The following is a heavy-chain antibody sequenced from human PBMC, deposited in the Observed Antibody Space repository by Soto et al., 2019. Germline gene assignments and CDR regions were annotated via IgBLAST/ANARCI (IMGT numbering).Heavy chain of an antibody. CDR2: ISYDGSNK. J-gene: IGHJ3*02. Sequence: GGSLRLSCAASGFTFSSYGMHWVRQAPGKGLEWVAVISYDGSNKYYADSVKGRFTISRDNSKNTLYLQMNSLRAEDTAVYYCAKARLYCSSTSCYDSSSAFDIWGQGTMVTVSS. CDR1: GFTFSSYG. D-gene: IGHD2-2*01. V-gene: IGHV3-30*18. CDR3: AKARLYCSSTSCYDSSSAFDI.